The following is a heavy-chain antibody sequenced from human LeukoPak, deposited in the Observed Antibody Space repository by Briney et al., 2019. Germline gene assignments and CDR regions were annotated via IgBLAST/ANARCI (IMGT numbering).Heavy chain of an antibody. CDR2: MNPNSGNT. D-gene: IGHD1-26*01. CDR3: ARGSWSSGSDGDY. J-gene: IGHJ4*02. CDR1: GYTFTSYD. V-gene: IGHV1-8*01. Sequence: ASVKVSCKASGYTFTSYDINWVRQATGQGLEWMGWMNPNSGNTGYAQKFEGRVTMTRNTSISTAYMELSSLRSEDTAVYYCARGSWSSGSDGDYWGQGTLVTVSS.